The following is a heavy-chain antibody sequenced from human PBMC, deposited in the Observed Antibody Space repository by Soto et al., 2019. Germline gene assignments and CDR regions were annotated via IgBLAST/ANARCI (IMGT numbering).Heavy chain of an antibody. V-gene: IGHV3-73*01. Sequence: EFQLVESGGGLVQPGGSVRLSCAASGFTFSASSMHWVRQAAGKGLEWLGRIRSKANNYATVYSEVLKGRSIISRDASQDTMFLEMNNSRTVDTAMYYCAIEGAGFGYWGQGTLVTVSS. D-gene: IGHD1-26*01. CDR1: GFTFSASS. CDR2: IRSKANNYAT. J-gene: IGHJ4*02. CDR3: AIEGAGFGY.